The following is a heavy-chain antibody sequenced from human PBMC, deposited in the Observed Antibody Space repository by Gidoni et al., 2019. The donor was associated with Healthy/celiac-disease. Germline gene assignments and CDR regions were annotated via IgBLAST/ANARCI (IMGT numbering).Heavy chain of an antibody. CDR3: ARLITGYSSGSSY. Sequence: QVQLVQSEAEVKKPGASVKVSCKASGYTFTGYDMHWVGQDPGQGLEWMGRINPNSGGTNYAQKFQGRVTMTRDTSISTAYMELSRLRSDDTAVYYCARLITGYSSGSSYWGQGTLVTVSS. J-gene: IGHJ4*02. CDR2: INPNSGGT. D-gene: IGHD6-19*01. CDR1: GYTFTGYD. V-gene: IGHV1-2*06.